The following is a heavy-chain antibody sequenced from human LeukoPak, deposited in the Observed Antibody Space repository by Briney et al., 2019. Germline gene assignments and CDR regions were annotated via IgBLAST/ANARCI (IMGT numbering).Heavy chain of an antibody. V-gene: IGHV4-38-2*02. CDR1: GYSISSGYY. CDR2: IYHSGST. Sequence: SETLSLTCTVSGYSISSGYYWGWIRQPPGKGLEWIGSIYHSGSTYYNPSLKSRVTISVDTSKNQFSLKLSSVTAADTAVYYCARSGYSYGGLGWFDPWGQGTLVTVSS. J-gene: IGHJ5*02. D-gene: IGHD5-18*01. CDR3: ARSGYSYGGLGWFDP.